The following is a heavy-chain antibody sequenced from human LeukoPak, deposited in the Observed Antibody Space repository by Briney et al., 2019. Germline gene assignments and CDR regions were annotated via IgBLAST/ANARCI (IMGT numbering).Heavy chain of an antibody. V-gene: IGHV1-18*01. D-gene: IGHD6-13*01. CDR3: TRVRDSRNGGGLFDI. CDR2: ISPNSGNT. J-gene: IGHJ3*02. CDR1: GYSFATSS. Sequence: ASVKVSCKASGYSFATSSLAWVRQAPGQRLEWMGWISPNSGNTYCAQSLQGRVTMTTDTSTTTGYMELRSLRSDDTAIYYCTRVRDSRNGGGLFDIGGKGTMATVS.